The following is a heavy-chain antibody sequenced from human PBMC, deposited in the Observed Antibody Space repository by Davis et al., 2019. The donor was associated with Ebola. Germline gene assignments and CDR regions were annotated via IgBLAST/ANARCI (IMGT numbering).Heavy chain of an antibody. Sequence: MPGGSLRLSCTVSGGSISSSSYFWDWIRQPPGKGLEWIGSIYYSGNTYYNPSLRSRVTISMDTSKNQFSLRLRSVTAADTAVYYCARLYYGSGSYYNWFDPWGQGTLVTVSS. CDR2: IYYSGNT. J-gene: IGHJ5*02. D-gene: IGHD3-10*01. CDR3: ARLYYGSGSYYNWFDP. V-gene: IGHV4-39*01. CDR1: GGSISSSSYF.